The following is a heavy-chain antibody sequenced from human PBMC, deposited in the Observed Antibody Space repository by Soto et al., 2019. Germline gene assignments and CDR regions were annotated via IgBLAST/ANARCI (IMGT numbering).Heavy chain of an antibody. CDR3: ARGVFGVVTYLNWLDP. D-gene: IGHD3-3*01. J-gene: IGHJ5*02. Sequence: QVQLVQSGAEVKKPGSSVKVSCKASGGTFSSYTISWVRQAPGQGLEWMGRIIPILGIANYAQKFQGRVTITADKSTSTAYMELSSLRSEDTAVYYCARGVFGVVTYLNWLDPWGQGTLVIVSS. V-gene: IGHV1-69*02. CDR2: IIPILGIA. CDR1: GGTFSSYT.